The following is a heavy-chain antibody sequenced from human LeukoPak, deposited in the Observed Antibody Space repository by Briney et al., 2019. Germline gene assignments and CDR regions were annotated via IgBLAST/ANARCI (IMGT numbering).Heavy chain of an antibody. V-gene: IGHV3-30*02. CDR2: IRYDGSNK. Sequence: GGSLRLSCAASGFTFSNYGIHWVRQAPGKGLEWVAFIRYDGSNKYYADSVKGRFTISRDNPKNTLYLQMNSLRAEDTALFYCAKDIGPIALDAFDIWGQGTMVTVSS. J-gene: IGHJ3*02. CDR3: AKDIGPIALDAFDI. CDR1: GFTFSNYG. D-gene: IGHD6-13*01.